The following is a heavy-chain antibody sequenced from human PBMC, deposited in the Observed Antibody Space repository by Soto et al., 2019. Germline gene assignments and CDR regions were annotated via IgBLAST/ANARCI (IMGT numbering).Heavy chain of an antibody. CDR2: ISAYNGNT. D-gene: IGHD1-26*01. V-gene: IGHV1-18*01. Sequence: ASVKVSCKASGYTFTSYGISWVRQAPGQGLEWMGWISAYNGNTNYAQKFQGRVTMTTDTSTSTAYMELRSLRSDDTAVYYCARGSYYAIRRVDDACDIWGQGTMVTVSS. J-gene: IGHJ3*02. CDR1: GYTFTSYG. CDR3: ARGSYYAIRRVDDACDI.